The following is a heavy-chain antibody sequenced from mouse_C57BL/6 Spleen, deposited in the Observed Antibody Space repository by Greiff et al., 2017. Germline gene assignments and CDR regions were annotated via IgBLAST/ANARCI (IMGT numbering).Heavy chain of an antibody. CDR3: VRDATNYAMDY. CDR2: IRRKSSNYAT. V-gene: IGHV10-3*01. J-gene: IGHJ4*01. D-gene: IGHD6-1*01. CDR1: GFTFNTYA. Sequence: EVHLVESGGGFVQPKGSLKLSCAASGFTFNTYAMHWVRQAPGKGLEWVARIRRKSSNYATYYADSVKDRFTISRDDSQSMLYLQMNNLKTEDTAMYYCVRDATNYAMDYWGQGTSVTVSS.